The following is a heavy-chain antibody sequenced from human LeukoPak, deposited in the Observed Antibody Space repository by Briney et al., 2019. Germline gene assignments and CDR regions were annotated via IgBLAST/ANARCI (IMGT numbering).Heavy chain of an antibody. Sequence: PGGSLRLSCAASGFTFSSYSMNWVRQAPGKGLEWVSSISSSSSYIYYADSVKGRFTISRDNAKNSLYLQMNSLRAEDTAVYYCARYGIAARLEYYYHMDVWGKGTTVTVSS. CDR1: GFTFSSYS. D-gene: IGHD6-6*01. V-gene: IGHV3-21*01. CDR3: ARYGIAARLEYYYHMDV. J-gene: IGHJ6*03. CDR2: ISSSSSYI.